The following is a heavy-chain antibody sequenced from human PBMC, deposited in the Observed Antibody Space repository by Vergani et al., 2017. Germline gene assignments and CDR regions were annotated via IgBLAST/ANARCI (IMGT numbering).Heavy chain of an antibody. CDR2: IYYSGST. CDR3: AREPGGVVAAWFDP. J-gene: IGHJ5*02. V-gene: IGHV4-31*03. D-gene: IGHD2-15*01. CDR1: GGSISSGGYY. Sequence: QVQLQESGPGLVKPSQTLSLTCTVSGGSISSGGYYWSWIRQHPGKGLEWIGYIYYSGSTYYNPSLKSRLTILVDTSKNQFSLKLSSVTAADTAVYYCAREPGGVVAAWFDPWGQGTLVTVSS.